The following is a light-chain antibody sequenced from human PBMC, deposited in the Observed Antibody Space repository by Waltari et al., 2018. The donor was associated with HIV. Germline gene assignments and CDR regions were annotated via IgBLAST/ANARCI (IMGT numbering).Light chain of an antibody. V-gene: IGKV1-39*01. J-gene: IGKJ4*01. Sequence: DIQMTQSPSSLSASVGDRVTITCRASQSVRSNLNWYQQKPGKAPKLLIYAASTLQNGVPDRFSGSGSGTDFTLTITSLQAEDVAVYYCQQYFSTPPVTFGGGTKVEIK. CDR2: AAS. CDR3: QQYFSTPPVT. CDR1: QSVRSN.